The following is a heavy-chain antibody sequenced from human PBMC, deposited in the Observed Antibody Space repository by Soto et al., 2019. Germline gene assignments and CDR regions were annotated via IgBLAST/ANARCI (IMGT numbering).Heavy chain of an antibody. CDR1: GFTFSNAW. J-gene: IGHJ4*02. D-gene: IGHD5-12*01. CDR2: IKSKTDGGTT. V-gene: IGHV3-15*01. CDR3: TTSRWLQNLYFDY. Sequence: EVQLVESGGGLVKPGGSLRLSCAASGFTFSNAWMSWVRQAPGKGLEWVGRIKSKTDGGTTDYAAPVKGRFTISRDDSKNTLYLQMNSLKTEDTAVYYCTTSRWLQNLYFDYWGQGTLVTVSS.